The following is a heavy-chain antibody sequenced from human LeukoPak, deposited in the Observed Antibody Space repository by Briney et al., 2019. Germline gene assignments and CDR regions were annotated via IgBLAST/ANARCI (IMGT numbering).Heavy chain of an antibody. D-gene: IGHD3-22*01. CDR3: ARFRTLYDSSGYYFFDF. CDR2: INNDGSST. V-gene: IGHV3-74*01. Sequence: GGSLRLSCVASGFTFSSYWMHWVRQTPGKGLVWVSRINNDGSSTTYADSVKGRFTISRDNTKNTLYLQMNSLRAEDTAVYYCARFRTLYDSSGYYFFDFWGQGALVTVSS. J-gene: IGHJ4*02. CDR1: GFTFSSYW.